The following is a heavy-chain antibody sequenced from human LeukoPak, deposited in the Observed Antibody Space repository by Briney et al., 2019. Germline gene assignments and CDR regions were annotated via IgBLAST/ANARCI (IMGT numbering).Heavy chain of an antibody. Sequence: SETLSLTCTVSGGSISSSSYYWSWIRQPPGKGLGWIGSIYYSGSTYYNPSLKSRVTISVDTSKNQFSLKLSSVTAADTAVYYCGVWGSGSSDYWGQGTLVTVSS. CDR3: GVWGSGSSDY. D-gene: IGHD3-10*01. CDR1: GGSISSSSYY. V-gene: IGHV4-39*01. CDR2: IYYSGST. J-gene: IGHJ4*02.